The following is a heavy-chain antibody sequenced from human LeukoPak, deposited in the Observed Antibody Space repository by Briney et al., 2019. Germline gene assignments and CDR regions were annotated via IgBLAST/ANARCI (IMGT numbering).Heavy chain of an antibody. D-gene: IGHD1-26*01. Sequence: PSETLSLTCTVSGDSMNTFYWGWIRQPPGKGLEWIGYIYYSGSTNYNPSLKSRVTISIDTSKTQFSLKLSSVTAADTAVYYRARLPIVEWGTTSWYYGMDVWGQGTTVTVSS. CDR3: ARLPIVEWGTTSWYYGMDV. CDR1: GDSMNTFY. CDR2: IYYSGST. J-gene: IGHJ6*02. V-gene: IGHV4-59*08.